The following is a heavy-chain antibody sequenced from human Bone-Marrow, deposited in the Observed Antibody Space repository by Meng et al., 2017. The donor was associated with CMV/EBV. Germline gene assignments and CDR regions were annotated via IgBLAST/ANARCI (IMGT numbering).Heavy chain of an antibody. Sequence: LSLTCAASGFTFSTYSMNWVRQAPGKGLEWVSYISGTSNTIYYAGSVKGRFTISRDNANNSLYLQMNSLRVEDTAVYYCARDGGRGSAGAFDIWGQGTMVTVSS. D-gene: IGHD1-26*01. CDR3: ARDGGRGSAGAFDI. CDR2: ISGTSNTI. J-gene: IGHJ3*02. CDR1: GFTFSTYS. V-gene: IGHV3-48*04.